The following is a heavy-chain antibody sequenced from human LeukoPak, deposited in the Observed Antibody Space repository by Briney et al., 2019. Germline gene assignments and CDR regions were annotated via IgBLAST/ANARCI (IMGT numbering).Heavy chain of an antibody. J-gene: IGHJ6*03. CDR2: GHYSGST. Sequence: PSETLSLTCTVSGDSISNYYWNWIRQPPGKGLEWIGYGHYSGSTFYNPSLNSRVTLSVDTSKIQFSLKLSSVTAADTAVYYCATANTYDFWSGYLMDVWGKGTTVTVSS. CDR1: GDSISNYY. CDR3: ATANTYDFWSGYLMDV. D-gene: IGHD3-3*01. V-gene: IGHV4-59*01.